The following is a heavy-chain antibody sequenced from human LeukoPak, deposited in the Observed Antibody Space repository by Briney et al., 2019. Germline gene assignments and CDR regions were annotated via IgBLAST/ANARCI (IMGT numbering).Heavy chain of an antibody. CDR2: NSDGTTT. CDR1: GFSFSSFW. Sequence: GGSLRLSCAASGFSFSSFWMHWVRQVPGKGLVWVSGNSDGTTTGYADSVKGRFTISRDNAKNTVSLQMSSLRAEDTALYYCARGGYGAHMGWGQGTLVTVSS. D-gene: IGHD4-17*01. V-gene: IGHV3-74*01. CDR3: ARGGYGAHMG. J-gene: IGHJ4*02.